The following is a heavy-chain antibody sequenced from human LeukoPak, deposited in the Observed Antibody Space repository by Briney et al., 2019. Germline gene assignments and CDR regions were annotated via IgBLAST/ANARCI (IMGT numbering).Heavy chain of an antibody. D-gene: IGHD1-26*01. J-gene: IGHJ4*02. Sequence: SETLSLTCTVSGGSISTYYWSWVRQAPGKGLEWIGYIYYNGATDYNPSLKSRVTISVDTSKNQFSLKLSSVTAADTAIYYCARSIVGYDWNFDQWGQGILVTVSS. CDR1: GGSISTYY. CDR3: ARSIVGYDWNFDQ. V-gene: IGHV4-59*08. CDR2: IYYNGAT.